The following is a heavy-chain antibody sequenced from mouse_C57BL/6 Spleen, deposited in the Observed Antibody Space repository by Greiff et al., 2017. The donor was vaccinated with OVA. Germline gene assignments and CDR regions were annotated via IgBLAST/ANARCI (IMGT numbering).Heavy chain of an antibody. Sequence: VQLQQSGAELVRPGASVKLSCTASGFNIKDDYMHWVKQRPEQGLEWIGWIDTENGDTDYATKFQGKATVTADTSSNTAYLQLSSLTSEDTDVYYCTRGGCGSSDGTYWGQGTLVTVSA. CDR3: TRGGCGSSDGTY. CDR1: GFNIKDDY. J-gene: IGHJ3*01. D-gene: IGHD1-1*01. V-gene: IGHV14-4*01. CDR2: IDTENGDT.